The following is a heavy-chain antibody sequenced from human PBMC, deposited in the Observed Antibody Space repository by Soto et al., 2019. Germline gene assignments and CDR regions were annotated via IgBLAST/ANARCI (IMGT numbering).Heavy chain of an antibody. CDR2: VKDGGHT. J-gene: IGHJ4*02. V-gene: IGHV4-34*01. CDR3: ARGHEVVVATH. Sequence: PSETLSLTCAVIGGSLSGYYWSWIRQPPGKGLEWIGEVKDGGHTNYSPSLRGRVTISSDTSNNQFSLRLNSVTAADTGVYYCARGHEVVVATHWEQGSLVTVS. CDR1: GGSLSGYY. D-gene: IGHD5-12*01.